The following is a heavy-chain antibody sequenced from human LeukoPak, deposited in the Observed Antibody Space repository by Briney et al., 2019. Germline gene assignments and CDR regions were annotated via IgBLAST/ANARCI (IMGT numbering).Heavy chain of an antibody. J-gene: IGHJ4*02. CDR2: VFHSGNT. CDR1: GGSISSSSYH. CDR3: ARQVFPSTSSWPYHFDY. V-gene: IGHV4-39*01. Sequence: SETLSLTCTVSGGSISSSSYHWGWMRQPPGKGLEWIGSVFHSGNTYYNPSLKSRVTIFVDTSKNQFSLRLTSVTAADTAVYYCARQVFPSTSSWPYHFDYWGQGTLVTVSS. D-gene: IGHD6-13*01.